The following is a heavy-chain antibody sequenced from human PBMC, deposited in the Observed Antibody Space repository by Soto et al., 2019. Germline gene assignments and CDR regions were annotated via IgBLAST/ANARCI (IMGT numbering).Heavy chain of an antibody. V-gene: IGHV4-30-4*01. CDR3: VRVGGNEDFDT. J-gene: IGHJ4*02. CDR2: IYYSGRA. D-gene: IGHD2-15*01. Sequence: QVQLQESGPGLVKPSQTLSLTCTVSGASISSVDHYWSWIRQPPGKGLEWIGYIYYSGRADHNPSLKSRVATSLDTRPRPVSLWVSSVTAAHTGPYYCVRVGGNEDFDTWGQGTLVTVSS. CDR1: GASISSVDHY.